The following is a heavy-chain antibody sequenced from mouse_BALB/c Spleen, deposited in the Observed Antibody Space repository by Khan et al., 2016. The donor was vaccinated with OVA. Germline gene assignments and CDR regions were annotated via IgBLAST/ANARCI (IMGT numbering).Heavy chain of an antibody. V-gene: IGHV1S132*01. Sequence: VQLQESGAELVKPGASVKLSCKTSGYTFTSYWIQWVKQRPGQGLGWIGQIFPGTGTTYYNENLKGKAKLTVDTSSSTAYMQLSSLTSEDSAVYFCARGYFGNYEFVYWGQGTLVTVSP. CDR2: IFPGTGTT. CDR1: GYTFTSYW. CDR3: ARGYFGNYEFVY. D-gene: IGHD2-1*01. J-gene: IGHJ3*01.